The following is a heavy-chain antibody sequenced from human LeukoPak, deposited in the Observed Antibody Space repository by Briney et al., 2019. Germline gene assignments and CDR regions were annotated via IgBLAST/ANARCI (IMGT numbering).Heavy chain of an antibody. CDR1: GGSISSGDYY. CDR2: IYYSGST. Sequence: SQTLSLTCTVSGGSISSGDYYWSWIRQPPGKGLEWIGYIYYSGSTYYNPSLKSQVTISVDTSKNQFSLKLSSVTAADTAAYYCARDNPTYYYDSSGYRHWGQGTPVTVSS. V-gene: IGHV4-30-4*08. D-gene: IGHD3-22*01. J-gene: IGHJ4*02. CDR3: ARDNPTYYYDSSGYRH.